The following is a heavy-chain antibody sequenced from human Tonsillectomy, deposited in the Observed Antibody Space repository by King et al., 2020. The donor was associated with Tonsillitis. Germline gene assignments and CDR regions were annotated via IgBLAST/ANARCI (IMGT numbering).Heavy chain of an antibody. D-gene: IGHD6-13*01. CDR1: GGSISSYY. J-gene: IGHJ4*02. V-gene: IGHV4-59*01. CDR2: IYYSGST. CDR3: ARGSYSSSWSPNFDY. Sequence: QLQESGPGLVKPSETLSLTCTVSGGSISSYYWSWIRQPPGKGLEWIGYIYYSGSTNYNPSLKSRVTISVDTSKNQFSLKLSSVTAADTAVYYCARGSYSSSWSPNFDYWGQGTLVTVSS.